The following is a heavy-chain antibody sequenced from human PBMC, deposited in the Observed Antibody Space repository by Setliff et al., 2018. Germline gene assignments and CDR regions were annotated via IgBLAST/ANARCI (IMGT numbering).Heavy chain of an antibody. CDR2: IRRSSGSII. Sequence: LRLSCAASGFTFSNYEMNWVRQAPGKGLEWVAFIRRSSGSIIYYADSVKGRFTISRDNAKNSLYLQMNSLRAEDTAVYYCARVASIMILVDIFFPNDAFDIWGQGTMVTVSS. J-gene: IGHJ3*02. CDR1: GFTFSNYE. CDR3: ARVASIMILVDIFFPNDAFDI. D-gene: IGHD3-22*01. V-gene: IGHV3-48*03.